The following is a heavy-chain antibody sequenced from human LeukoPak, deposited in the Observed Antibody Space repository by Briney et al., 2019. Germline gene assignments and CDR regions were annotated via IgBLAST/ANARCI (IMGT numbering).Heavy chain of an antibody. V-gene: IGHV3-30*02. CDR3: AKDHSNALLRFGEVIRKTRDGYFDY. Sequence: PGGSLRLSCAASGFTFSSYAMHWVRQAPGKGLEWVAFIRYDGSNKYCADSVKGRFTISRDNSKNTLYLQMNSLRAEDTAVYYCAKDHSNALLRFGEVIRKTRDGYFDYWGQGTLVTVSS. J-gene: IGHJ4*02. CDR1: GFTFSSYA. CDR2: IRYDGSNK. D-gene: IGHD3-10*01.